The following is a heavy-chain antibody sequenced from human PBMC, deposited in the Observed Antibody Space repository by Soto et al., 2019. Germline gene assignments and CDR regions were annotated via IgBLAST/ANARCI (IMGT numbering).Heavy chain of an antibody. CDR3: ARATVTTSVYYYYGMDV. D-gene: IGHD4-17*01. J-gene: IGHJ6*02. V-gene: IGHV3-30-3*01. CDR2: ISYDGSNK. Sequence: QVQLVESGGGVVQPGRSLRLSCAASGFTFSSYAMHWVRQAPGKGLEWVAVISYDGSNKYYADSVKGRFTISRDNSKNTLYLQMNSLRAEDTAVYYCARATVTTSVYYYYGMDVWGQGTTVTVSS. CDR1: GFTFSSYA.